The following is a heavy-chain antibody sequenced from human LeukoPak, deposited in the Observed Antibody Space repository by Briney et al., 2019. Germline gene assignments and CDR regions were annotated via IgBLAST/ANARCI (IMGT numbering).Heavy chain of an antibody. V-gene: IGHV3-23*01. CDR3: ASDNVVAATLANFDY. CDR2: ISGSGGST. CDR1: GFTFSSYA. J-gene: IGHJ4*02. D-gene: IGHD2-15*01. Sequence: GGSLRLSCAASGFTFSSYAMSWVRQAPGKGLEWVSAISGSGGSTYYADSVKGRFTISRDNSKNTLYLQMNSLRAEDTAVYYCASDNVVAATLANFDYWGQGTLVTVSS.